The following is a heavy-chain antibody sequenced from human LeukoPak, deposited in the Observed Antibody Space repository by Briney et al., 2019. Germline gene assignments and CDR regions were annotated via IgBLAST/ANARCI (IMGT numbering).Heavy chain of an antibody. V-gene: IGHV1-69*05. CDR3: ARAVDLGWFDP. CDR1: GGTFSSYA. J-gene: IGHJ5*02. CDR2: IIPIFGTA. Sequence: AASVKVSFKASGGTFSSYAISWVRQAPGQGLEWMGGIIPIFGTANYAQKFQGRVTITTDEYTSTAYMELSSLRSEDTAVYYCARAVDLGWFDPWGQGTLVTVSS. D-gene: IGHD7-27*01.